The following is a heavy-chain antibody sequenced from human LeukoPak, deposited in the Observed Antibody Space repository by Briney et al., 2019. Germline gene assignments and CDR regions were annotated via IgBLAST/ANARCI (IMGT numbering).Heavy chain of an antibody. CDR1: GGAITNHY. CDR3: ARDVLGGEDY. D-gene: IGHD3-10*02. V-gene: IGHV4-59*11. CDR2: IYFSGTS. J-gene: IGHJ4*02. Sequence: ASETLSLTCAVLGGAITNHYWSWLRQPPGKRLEWIGNIYFSGTSNYNPSLKNRVSLSIDTSRKQVSLKLASVTADDTAAYYCARDVLGGEDYWGQGTLVTVSS.